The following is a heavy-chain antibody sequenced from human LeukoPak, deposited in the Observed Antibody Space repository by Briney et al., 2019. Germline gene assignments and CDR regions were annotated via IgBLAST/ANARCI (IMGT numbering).Heavy chain of an antibody. V-gene: IGHV1-8*01. CDR1: GYTFTSYD. CDR2: MNPNSGNT. Sequence: ASVKVSCKASGYTFTSYDINRVRQATGQGLEWMGWMNPNSGNTGYAQNLQGRITMTRDTSINTAYMELTSLRSEDTAVYYCVRGLYRGQGTLVTVSS. CDR3: VRGLY. J-gene: IGHJ4*02.